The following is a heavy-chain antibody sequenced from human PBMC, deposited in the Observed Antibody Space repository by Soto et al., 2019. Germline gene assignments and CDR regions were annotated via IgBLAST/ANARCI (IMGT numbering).Heavy chain of an antibody. CDR3: ARLSDAYDILTGYHMGWSTFDY. CDR2: IYYSGST. D-gene: IGHD3-9*01. CDR1: GGSISSSSYY. J-gene: IGHJ4*02. V-gene: IGHV4-39*01. Sequence: QLQLQESGPGLVKPSETLSLTCTVSGGSISSSSYYWGWIRQPPGKGLEWIGSIYYSGSTYYNPSLKSRVTISVDTSKNQFSLKLSSVTAADTAVYYCARLSDAYDILTGYHMGWSTFDYWGQGTLVTVSS.